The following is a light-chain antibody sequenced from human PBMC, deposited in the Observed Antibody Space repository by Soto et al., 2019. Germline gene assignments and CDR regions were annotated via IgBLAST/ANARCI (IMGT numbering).Light chain of an antibody. J-gene: IGKJ1*01. V-gene: IGKV1-5*01. Sequence: DIQMTQSPSTLSASVGDRVTITCRASQSISSWLAWYQQKPGKSPKLLIYDASSLESGVQSRFSGSGSGTELSLTTSSLQPDDFENYYGTQYNSFWTFGQGTKVEIK. CDR3: TQYNSFWT. CDR1: QSISSW. CDR2: DAS.